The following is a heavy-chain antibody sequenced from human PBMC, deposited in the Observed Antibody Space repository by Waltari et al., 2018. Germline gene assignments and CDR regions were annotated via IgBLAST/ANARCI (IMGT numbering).Heavy chain of an antibody. J-gene: IGHJ3*02. CDR2: FVSRVAG. V-gene: IGHV4-39*07. CDR1: GGSITGSNSY. CDR3: ARVYDKSGYFSSSAFDI. Sequence: QVQLQESGPGLVKSSETLSLTCTVSGGSITGSNSYWGWIRQHPGKGLEWIVTFVSRVAGSYNLSLKSRFIISVDTSKNQFSLKLSPVTAADTAVYYCARVYDKSGYFSSSAFDIWGQGTVVTVSS. D-gene: IGHD3-22*01.